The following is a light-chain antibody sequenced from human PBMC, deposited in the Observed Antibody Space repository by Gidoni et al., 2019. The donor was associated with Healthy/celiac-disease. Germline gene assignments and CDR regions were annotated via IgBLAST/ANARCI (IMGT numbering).Light chain of an antibody. Sequence: QFVLTQPPSVSGAPGQRVPISCTGSSSNIGAGYDVHWYQQLPGTAPKLLIYGNSNRPSGVPDRFSGSKSGTSASLAITGLQAEDEADYYCQSYDSSLSGSRVFGGGTKLTVL. CDR3: QSYDSSLSGSRV. CDR2: GNS. CDR1: SSNIGAGYD. J-gene: IGLJ3*02. V-gene: IGLV1-40*01.